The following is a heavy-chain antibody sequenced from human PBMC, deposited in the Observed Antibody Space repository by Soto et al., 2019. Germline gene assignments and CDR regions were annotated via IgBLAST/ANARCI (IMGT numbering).Heavy chain of an antibody. D-gene: IGHD4-17*01. CDR3: ARDKYYGGNSGIVNFDL. J-gene: IGHJ2*01. Sequence: QVQLQESGPGLVKPSQTLSLTCTVSGGSISSGGYYWSWIRQHPGKGLEWIGYIYSSGSTYYNPSLKSRVTISVDTSKNQFSLKLSSVTAADTAVYYCARDKYYGGNSGIVNFDLWGRGTLVTVSS. V-gene: IGHV4-31*03. CDR2: IYSSGST. CDR1: GGSISSGGYY.